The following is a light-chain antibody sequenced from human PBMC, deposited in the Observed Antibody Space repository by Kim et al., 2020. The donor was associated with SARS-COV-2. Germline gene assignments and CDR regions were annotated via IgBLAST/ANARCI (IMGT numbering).Light chain of an antibody. Sequence: QSALTQPPSASGSPGQSVTISCTGTSNDVGGYDFVSWYQQHPGEAPKLIIYEVFKRPSGVPDRFSGSKSGNTASLTVSGLQAEDEADYYCTSYAASNLMAFGGGTQLTVL. CDR2: EVF. CDR1: SNDVGGYDF. V-gene: IGLV2-8*01. CDR3: TSYAASNLMA. J-gene: IGLJ2*01.